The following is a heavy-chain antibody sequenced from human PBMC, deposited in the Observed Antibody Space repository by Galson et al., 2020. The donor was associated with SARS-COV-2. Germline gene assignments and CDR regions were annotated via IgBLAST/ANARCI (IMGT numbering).Heavy chain of an antibody. Sequence: GGSLRLSCAASGFTLSTYNMNWVRQAPGKGLEWISYIGDSASRIYYAESVTGRFTISRDNAENSLYLQMNSLRDEDTAVYYCARGSKAALYYYYGMDVWGQGTTVTVSS. D-gene: IGHD6-6*01. V-gene: IGHV3-48*02. J-gene: IGHJ6*02. CDR3: ARGSKAALYYYYGMDV. CDR1: GFTLSTYN. CDR2: IGDSASRI.